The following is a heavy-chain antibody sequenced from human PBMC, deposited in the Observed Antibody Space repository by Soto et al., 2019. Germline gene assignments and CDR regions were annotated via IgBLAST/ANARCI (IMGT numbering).Heavy chain of an antibody. J-gene: IGHJ5*02. Sequence: SETLSLTCTVSGGSISPYYWSWIRQPPVKGLECIGYIYYTGSTNYNPSLKSRVTMSVDRSKNQFSLNLRSVTVADTAVYYCARVWRALDPWGQGTLVPVSP. CDR3: ARVWRALDP. CDR1: GGSISPYY. CDR2: IYYTGST. V-gene: IGHV4-59*01. D-gene: IGHD3-10*01.